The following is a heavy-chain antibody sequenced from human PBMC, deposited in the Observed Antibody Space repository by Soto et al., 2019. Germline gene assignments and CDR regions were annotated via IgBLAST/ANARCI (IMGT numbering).Heavy chain of an antibody. J-gene: IGHJ4*02. D-gene: IGHD2-2*01. Sequence: EVQLLESGGDVVQPGGSLRLSCVASGFTFRSYAMSWVRQAAGKGLEWVSAVSGSGGSTFYADSVKGRFTISRDNSENMVYLQMNSVSAEDTAVYYCATTYGYGGSPSCYGFGGKTYDYWGQGTLVTVSS. CDR3: ATTYGYGGSPSCYGFGGKTYDY. CDR2: VSGSGGST. CDR1: GFTFRSYA. V-gene: IGHV3-23*01.